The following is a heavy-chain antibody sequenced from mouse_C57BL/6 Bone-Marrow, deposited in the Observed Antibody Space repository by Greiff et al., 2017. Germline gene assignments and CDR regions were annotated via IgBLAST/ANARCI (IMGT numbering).Heavy chain of an antibody. Sequence: QVHVKQSGAELVKPGASVTLSCKASGYTFTSYWMHWVKQRPGRGLEWIGRIDPNSGGTKYNEKFKSKATLTVDKPSSTAYMQLSSLTSEDSAVYYGATSSYYGSSSPWFAYWGQGTLVTVSA. D-gene: IGHD1-1*01. CDR2: IDPNSGGT. V-gene: IGHV1-72*01. CDR1: GYTFTSYW. CDR3: ATSSYYGSSSPWFAY. J-gene: IGHJ3*01.